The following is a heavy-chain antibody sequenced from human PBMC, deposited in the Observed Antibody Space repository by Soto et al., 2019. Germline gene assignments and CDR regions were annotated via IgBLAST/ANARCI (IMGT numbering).Heavy chain of an antibody. J-gene: IGHJ4*02. Sequence: SLRLSCAASGLTFSSYAMHWVRQAPGKGLEWVAVISYDGSNKYYADSVKGRFTISRDNSKNTLYLQMNSLRAEDTAVYYCARPDRLGYCSSTSCYFDYWGQGTLVTVSS. CDR1: GLTFSSYA. V-gene: IGHV3-30-3*01. CDR2: ISYDGSNK. D-gene: IGHD2-2*01. CDR3: ARPDRLGYCSSTSCYFDY.